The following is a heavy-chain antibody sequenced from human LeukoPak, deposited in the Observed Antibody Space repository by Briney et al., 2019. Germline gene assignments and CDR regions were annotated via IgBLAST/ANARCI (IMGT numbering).Heavy chain of an antibody. CDR3: VRDDDRPDNGLDY. V-gene: IGHV3-23*01. CDR1: GFTFSSYG. J-gene: IGHJ4*02. D-gene: IGHD3-22*01. Sequence: GGSLRLSCAASGFTFSSYGMSWVRQVPGKGLEWVSGISGSTKYADSVKGRFTISRDNSKNTLYLQMNSLRAEDTAVYYCVRDDDRPDNGLDYWGQGTLVTVSS. CDR2: ISGST.